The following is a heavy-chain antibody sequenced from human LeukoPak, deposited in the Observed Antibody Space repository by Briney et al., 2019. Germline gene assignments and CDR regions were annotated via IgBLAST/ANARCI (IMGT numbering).Heavy chain of an antibody. J-gene: IGHJ4*02. D-gene: IGHD3-22*01. V-gene: IGHV1-69*04. Sequence: APVKVSCQDSGGTFSSYAISWGRQAPGQGLEWMGRIIPILGIANYAQKFQGRVTITADKSTSTAYMELSSLRSEDTAVYYCASPTYYYDRSGPSRFDYWGQGTLVTVSS. CDR1: GGTFSSYA. CDR2: IIPILGIA. CDR3: ASPTYYYDRSGPSRFDY.